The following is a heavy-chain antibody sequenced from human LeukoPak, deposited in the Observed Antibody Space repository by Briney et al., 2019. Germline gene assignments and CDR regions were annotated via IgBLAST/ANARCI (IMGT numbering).Heavy chain of an antibody. V-gene: IGHV3-30-3*01. CDR2: ISYDGSNK. CDR1: GFTFSSYA. CDR3: AKDVNEGDYDILTGPQGY. D-gene: IGHD3-9*01. J-gene: IGHJ4*02. Sequence: PGRSLRLSCAASGFTFSSYAMHWVRQAPGKGLEWVAVISYDGSNKYYADSVKGRFTISRDNSKNTLYLQMNSLRGEDTAVYYCAKDVNEGDYDILTGPQGYWGQGTLVTVSS.